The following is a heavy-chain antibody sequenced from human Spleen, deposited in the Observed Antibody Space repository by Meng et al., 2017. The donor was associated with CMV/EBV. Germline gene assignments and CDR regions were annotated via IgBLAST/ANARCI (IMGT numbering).Heavy chain of an antibody. D-gene: IGHD3-10*01. CDR1: GFTFRNYD. CDR3: ARGADLLLWFGESPQDY. CDR2: ISGSGVTM. J-gene: IGHJ4*02. V-gene: IGHV3-48*03. Sequence: GESLKISCAASGFTFRNYDMNWVRQAPGKGLEWVSFISGSGVTMYYVDSVKGRFTISRDNAKNSLYLQMNSLRAEDTAIYYCARGADLLLWFGESPQDYWGQGTLVTVSS.